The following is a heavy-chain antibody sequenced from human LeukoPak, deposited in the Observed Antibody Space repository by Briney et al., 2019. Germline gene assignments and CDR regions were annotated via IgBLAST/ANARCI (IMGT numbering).Heavy chain of an antibody. CDR1: GGSFSGFY. CDR3: AGRRIKIFGEVIRSRRHWFDP. J-gene: IGHJ5*02. Sequence: PSETLSLTCAVYGGSFSGFYWNWIRQPPGKGLEWIGEIKYSGSTNYNPSLNSRVTISLDTSKNQFSPKLNSVTAAATAVYYCAGRRIKIFGEVIRSRRHWFDPWGQGTLVTVSS. CDR2: IKYSGST. V-gene: IGHV4-34*01. D-gene: IGHD3-3*01.